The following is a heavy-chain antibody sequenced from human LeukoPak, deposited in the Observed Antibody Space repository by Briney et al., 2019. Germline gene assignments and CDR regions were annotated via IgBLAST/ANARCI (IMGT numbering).Heavy chain of an antibody. J-gene: IGHJ4*02. CDR2: ISWNSGTI. CDR1: GFTFDNPA. D-gene: IGHD6-6*01. V-gene: IGHV3-9*01. Sequence: PGGSLRLSCAASGFTFDNPAMYWVRQFPRQGLEWISGISWNSGTIDYASSLKGRFTISMDNAENSMYLQMNSLSTEDTAFYYCAKGVSSIPVRGPLDYWGQGALVTVSS. CDR3: AKGVSSIPVRGPLDY.